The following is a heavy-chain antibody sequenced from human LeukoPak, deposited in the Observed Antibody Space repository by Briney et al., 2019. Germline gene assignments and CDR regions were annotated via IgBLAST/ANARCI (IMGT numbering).Heavy chain of an antibody. CDR3: ASGLELDY. CDR1: GFTFSNYA. V-gene: IGHV3-7*03. CDR2: IKQDGSEK. J-gene: IGHJ4*02. Sequence: PGGSLRLSCAASGFTFSNYAMSWVRQAPGKGLEWVANIKQDGSEKNYVDSVKGRFTISRDNAKNSLYLQMNSLRAEDTAVYYCASGLELDYWGQGTLVTVSS.